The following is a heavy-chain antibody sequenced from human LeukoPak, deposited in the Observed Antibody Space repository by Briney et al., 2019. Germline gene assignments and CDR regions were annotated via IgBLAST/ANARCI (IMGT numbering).Heavy chain of an antibody. J-gene: IGHJ6*03. Sequence: PSETLSLTCTVSGGSISSSSSCWGWIRQPPGKGLEWIATIYYSGTTYYNPSLKSRVTIFVDTSKNQFSLNLSSVTAADTAVYYCARHAGYSRNYYYMDVWGKGTTVTISS. CDR1: GGSISSSSSC. CDR2: IYYSGTT. CDR3: ARHAGYSRNYYYMDV. V-gene: IGHV4-39*01. D-gene: IGHD6-13*01.